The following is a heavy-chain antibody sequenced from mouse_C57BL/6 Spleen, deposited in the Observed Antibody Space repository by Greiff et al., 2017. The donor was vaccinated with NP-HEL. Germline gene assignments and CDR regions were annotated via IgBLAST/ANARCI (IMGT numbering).Heavy chain of an antibody. CDR2: IYPGSGNT. J-gene: IGHJ4*01. V-gene: IGHV1-84*01. Sequence: VQLQQSGPELVKPGASVKISCKASGYTFTDYYINWVKQRPGQGLEWIGRIYPGSGNTKYNEKFKGKATLTVDTSSSTAYMQLISLTSEDSAVYFCARGSNGAMDYWGQGTSVTVSS. D-gene: IGHD2-5*01. CDR3: ARGSNGAMDY. CDR1: GYTFTDYY.